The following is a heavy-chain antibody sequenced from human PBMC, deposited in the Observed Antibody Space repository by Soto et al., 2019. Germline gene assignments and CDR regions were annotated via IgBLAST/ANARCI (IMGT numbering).Heavy chain of an antibody. V-gene: IGHV1-69*06. CDR2: TFPIFGTA. J-gene: IGHJ6*02. CDR3: ATVDIITGIDGMDV. Sequence: QVQLVQSGAEVKKPGSSVKVSCKASGGTFSSYAISWVRQAPGQGLEWMGGTFPIFGTANYAQKFQGRVTISADKSTSTAYMELSRLRSEDTAVYYCATVDIITGIDGMDVWGQGTTVTVSS. CDR1: GGTFSSYA. D-gene: IGHD3-9*01.